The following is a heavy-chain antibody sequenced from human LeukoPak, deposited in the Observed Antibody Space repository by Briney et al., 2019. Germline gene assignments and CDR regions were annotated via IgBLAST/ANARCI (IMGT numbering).Heavy chain of an antibody. Sequence: GGSLRLSCAASGFTFSSYSMNWVRQAPGQGLEWVSSISSSSSYIYYADSVKGRFTIYRDNAKNSLYLQMNSLRAEDTAVYYCARDYGSATKDYWGQGTLVTVSS. CDR2: ISSSSSYI. J-gene: IGHJ4*02. CDR3: ARDYGSATKDY. CDR1: GFTFSSYS. V-gene: IGHV3-21*01. D-gene: IGHD3-10*01.